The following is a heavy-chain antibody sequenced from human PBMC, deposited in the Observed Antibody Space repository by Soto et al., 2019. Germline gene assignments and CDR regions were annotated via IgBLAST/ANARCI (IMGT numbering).Heavy chain of an antibody. J-gene: IGHJ4*02. D-gene: IGHD6-19*01. CDR3: ARTGYSSGTNNFDY. CDR2: IFYSGST. Sequence: SETLSLTCSVSGGSISTFYWSWIRQPPGKGLEWIGYIFYSGSTNYNPSLKSRVTISVDTSKNQFSLKLSSVTAADTAVYYCARTGYSSGTNNFDYWGQGTLVTVSS. CDR1: GGSISTFY. V-gene: IGHV4-59*01.